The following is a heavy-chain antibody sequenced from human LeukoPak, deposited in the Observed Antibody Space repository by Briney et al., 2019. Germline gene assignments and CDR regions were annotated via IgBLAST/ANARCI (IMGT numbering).Heavy chain of an antibody. Sequence: ASVKVSCKASGYTFTGYYMHWVRQAPGQGLEWMGGIIPIFGTANYAQKLQGRVTMTTDTSTSTAYMELRSLRSDDTAVYYCARATYYYDSSGYYYLDYWGQGTLVTVSS. CDR2: IIPIFGTA. CDR3: ARATYYYDSSGYYYLDY. V-gene: IGHV1-18*04. J-gene: IGHJ4*02. D-gene: IGHD3-22*01. CDR1: GYTFTGYY.